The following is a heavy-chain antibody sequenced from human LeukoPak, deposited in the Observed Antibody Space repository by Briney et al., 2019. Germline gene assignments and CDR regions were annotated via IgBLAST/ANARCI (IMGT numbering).Heavy chain of an antibody. CDR3: ARGAGSNWNLFDY. Sequence: SETLSLTCTVSGYSISSGYYWGWIRQPPGKGLEWIGSIYHSGSTTYNPSLKSRVTMAVDTSKTQFSLKLSSVTAADTAVYYCARGAGSNWNLFDYWGQGTLVTVSS. CDR2: IYHSGST. V-gene: IGHV4-38-2*02. CDR1: GYSISSGYY. J-gene: IGHJ4*02. D-gene: IGHD1-20*01.